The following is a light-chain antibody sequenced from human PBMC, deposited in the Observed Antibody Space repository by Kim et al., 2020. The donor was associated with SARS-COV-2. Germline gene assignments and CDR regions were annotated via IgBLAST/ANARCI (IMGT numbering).Light chain of an antibody. CDR3: QVWDSSRV. J-gene: IGLJ3*02. V-gene: IGLV3-21*04. CDR2: YDS. Sequence: SYELTQPPSVSVAPGKTARITCGGNNIGSKSVHWYQQKPGQAPVLVIYYDSDRPSGIPERFSGSNSGNTATLTISRAEAGDEADYYCQVWDSSRVFGGGT. CDR1: NIGSKS.